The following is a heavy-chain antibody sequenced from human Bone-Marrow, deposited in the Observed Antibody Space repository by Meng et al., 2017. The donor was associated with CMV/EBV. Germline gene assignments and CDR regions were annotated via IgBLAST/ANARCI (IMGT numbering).Heavy chain of an antibody. CDR1: GFTFSSYA. CDR3: AREAAADYYFDY. Sequence: GGSLRLSCAASGFTFSSYAMHWVRQAPGKGLEWVANIKQDGSEKYYVDSVKGRFTISRDNAKNSLYLQMNSLRAEDTAVYYCAREAAADYYFDYWGQGTLVTVSS. D-gene: IGHD6-13*01. J-gene: IGHJ4*02. V-gene: IGHV3-7*01. CDR2: IKQDGSEK.